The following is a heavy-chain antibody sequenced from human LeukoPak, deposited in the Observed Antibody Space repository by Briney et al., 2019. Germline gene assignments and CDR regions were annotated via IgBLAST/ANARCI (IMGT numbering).Heavy chain of an antibody. D-gene: IGHD6-13*01. CDR1: GFSFSRYD. J-gene: IGHJ4*02. CDR2: ISYDGSKK. CDR3: TLLAATGARDYVDY. Sequence: GGPLRLSCAASGFSFSRYDMHWVRQAPGKGLKWMAVISYDGSKKYYADSVKGRFTVARDNSKNTLYLQVNTLRPEDTAVYYCTLLAATGARDYVDYWGQGTLVTVSS. V-gene: IGHV3-30*03.